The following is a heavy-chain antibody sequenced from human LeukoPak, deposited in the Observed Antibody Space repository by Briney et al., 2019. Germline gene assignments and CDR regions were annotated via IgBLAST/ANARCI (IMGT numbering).Heavy chain of an antibody. CDR3: ARGIRVTIFGVPSTGGWFDP. Sequence: SETLSLTCTVSGGSISSSSYYWGWIRQPPGKGLEWIGSIYYSGSTYYNPSLKSRVTISVDTSKNQFSLKLSSVTAADTAVYYCARGIRVTIFGVPSTGGWFDPWGQGTLAAVSS. CDR1: GGSISSSSYY. D-gene: IGHD3-3*01. V-gene: IGHV4-39*07. J-gene: IGHJ5*02. CDR2: IYYSGST.